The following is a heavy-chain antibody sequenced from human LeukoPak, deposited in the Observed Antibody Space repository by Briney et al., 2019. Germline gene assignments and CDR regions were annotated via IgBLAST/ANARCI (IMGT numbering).Heavy chain of an antibody. CDR3: ARDTVTTHPYYYYGMDV. J-gene: IGHJ6*02. D-gene: IGHD4-17*01. V-gene: IGHV1-2*04. CDR2: INLNSGGT. CDR1: GGTFSSYA. Sequence: ASVKVSCKASGGTFSSYAISWVRQAPGQGLEWMGWINLNSGGTNYAQKFQGWVTMTRDTSISTAYMELSRLRSDDTAVYYCARDTVTTHPYYYYGMDVWGQGTTVTVSS.